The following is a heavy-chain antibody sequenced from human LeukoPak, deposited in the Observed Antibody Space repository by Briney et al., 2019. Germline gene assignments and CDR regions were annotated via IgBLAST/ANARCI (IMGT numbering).Heavy chain of an antibody. CDR3: ASGRGYCYYYYMDV. V-gene: IGHV4-34*01. CDR1: GGSFSSYS. D-gene: IGHD3-10*01. CDR2: INHSGST. J-gene: IGHJ6*03. Sequence: SETLSLTCAVYGGSFSSYSWSWIRQPPGKGLEWIGEINHSGSTNYNPSLKSRVTISVDTSKNQFSLRLSSVTAADTAVYYCASGRGYCYYYYMDVWGKGTTVTISS.